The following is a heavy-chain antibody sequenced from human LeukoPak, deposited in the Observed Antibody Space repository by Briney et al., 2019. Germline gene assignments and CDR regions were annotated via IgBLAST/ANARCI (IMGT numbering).Heavy chain of an antibody. D-gene: IGHD2-2*01. CDR1: GFTFDDYA. Sequence: TGGSLRLSCAASGFTFDDYAMHWVRQPPGKSLEWVSLISGDGGSTYYADSVKGRFTVSRDNSKNSLYLQMNSLRTEDTALYYCAKDISHNFVVVPAADYWGQGTLVTVSS. V-gene: IGHV3-43*02. CDR3: AKDISHNFVVVPAADY. CDR2: ISGDGGST. J-gene: IGHJ4*02.